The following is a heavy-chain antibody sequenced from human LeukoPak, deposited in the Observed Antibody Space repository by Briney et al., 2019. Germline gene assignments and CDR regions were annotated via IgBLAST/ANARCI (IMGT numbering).Heavy chain of an antibody. D-gene: IGHD4-17*01. J-gene: IGHJ3*02. CDR1: AGSFSGYY. V-gene: IGHV4-34*01. CDR2: IHHSGST. Sequence: SETLSLTCAVYAGSFSGYYWSWIRQPPEKGLEWIGEIHHSGSTNYNPSLKSGVTISVDKSKKQFSLKLSSVTAADTAIYYCTREYGFMTTVFHAFDIWGQGTVVTVSS. CDR3: TREYGFMTTVFHAFDI.